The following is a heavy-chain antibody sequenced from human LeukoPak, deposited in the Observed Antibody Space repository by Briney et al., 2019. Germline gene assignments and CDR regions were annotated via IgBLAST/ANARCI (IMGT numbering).Heavy chain of an antibody. CDR1: GFMFSDYG. CDR2: IRLDGTNK. D-gene: IGHD3-22*01. CDR3: AKDTGDYYDSSGYYYAGWFHP. J-gene: IGHJ5*02. Sequence: GGSLRLSCAASGFMFSDYGMYWVRQAPGKGLECVAFIRLDGTNKYYADSVKGRFTISRDNSKNTLYLQMNSLRPEDSAVYSCAKDTGDYYDSSGYYYAGWFHPWGQGTLDTVSS. V-gene: IGHV3-30*02.